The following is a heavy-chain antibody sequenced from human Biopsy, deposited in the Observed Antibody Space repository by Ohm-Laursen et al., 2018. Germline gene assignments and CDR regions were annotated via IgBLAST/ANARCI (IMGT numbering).Heavy chain of an antibody. D-gene: IGHD3-9*01. Sequence: SSVKVSCKASGGTFSKYGISWVRQAPGQGLEWMGGIIPMLGTVQYARRLRGRVTITADKATSTAYMELRSLRSDDTAVYYCATKLTGYFHHWGQGTLVIVSS. V-gene: IGHV1-69*06. CDR2: IIPMLGTV. CDR3: ATKLTGYFHH. CDR1: GGTFSKYG. J-gene: IGHJ1*01.